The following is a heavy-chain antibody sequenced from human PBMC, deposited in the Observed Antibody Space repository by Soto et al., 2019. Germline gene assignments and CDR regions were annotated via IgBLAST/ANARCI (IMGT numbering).Heavy chain of an antibody. J-gene: IGHJ4*02. Sequence: PSETLSLTCSVSGGSVSDKSYYWSWIRHPPGNRLEWIGYVYYSGTTNYNPSLKSRVTISVYLSKNRFSLRLSSVTTADTALYYCARTTAVPNTLRSRYFFDDWGQGSIVTVYS. CDR1: GGSVSDKSYY. CDR3: ARTTAVPNTLRSRYFFDD. D-gene: IGHD4-17*01. V-gene: IGHV4-61*01. CDR2: VYYSGTT.